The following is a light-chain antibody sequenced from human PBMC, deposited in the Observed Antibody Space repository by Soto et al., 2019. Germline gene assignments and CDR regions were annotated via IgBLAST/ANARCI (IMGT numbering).Light chain of an antibody. V-gene: IGLV2-8*01. CDR2: EVV. CDR3: KSYAGSNTYV. J-gene: IGLJ1*01. Sequence: QPALTQPPSASGSPGQSVTISCTGTKNDIGLYDFVSWYQHHPGKAPRLIIYEVVQRPSGVPDRFSGSKSGNTASLTVSGLQAADEADYFCKSYAGSNTYVFGSGTK. CDR1: KNDIGLYDF.